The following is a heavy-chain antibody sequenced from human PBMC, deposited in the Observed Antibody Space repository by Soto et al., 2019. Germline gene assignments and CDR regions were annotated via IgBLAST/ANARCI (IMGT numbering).Heavy chain of an antibody. V-gene: IGHV3-15*01. Sequence: EVQLVESGGGLVKPGGSLRLSCAASGFTFSNAWMSWVRQAPGKGLEWVGRIKSKTDGGTTDYAAPVKGRFTISRDDSNNTLYLQMNSLKTEDTDVYYCTTVRSWSPLDGMDVWGQGTTVTVSS. CDR3: TTVRSWSPLDGMDV. J-gene: IGHJ6*02. D-gene: IGHD6-13*01. CDR1: GFTFSNAW. CDR2: IKSKTDGGTT.